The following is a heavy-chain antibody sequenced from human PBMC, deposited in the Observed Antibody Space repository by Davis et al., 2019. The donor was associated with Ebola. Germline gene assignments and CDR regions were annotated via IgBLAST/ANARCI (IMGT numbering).Heavy chain of an antibody. J-gene: IGHJ2*01. CDR2: IWYDGSNK. CDR1: GFTFSSYG. V-gene: IGHV3-33*01. Sequence: PGGSLRLSCAASGFTFSSYGMHWVRQAPGKGLEWVAVIWYDGSNKYYADSVKGRFTISRDNSKNTLYLQMNSLRAEDTAVYYCARERVAVAATGYWYFDLWGRGTLVTVSS. CDR3: ARERVAVAATGYWYFDL. D-gene: IGHD6-19*01.